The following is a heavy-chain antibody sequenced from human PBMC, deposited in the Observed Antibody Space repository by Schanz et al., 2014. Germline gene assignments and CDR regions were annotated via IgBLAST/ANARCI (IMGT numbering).Heavy chain of an antibody. CDR2: IKSDGSST. CDR1: GFTFSTFA. D-gene: IGHD3-10*01. CDR3: AKGRFGELSAFDI. Sequence: EVQLLESGGGLVQPGGSLRLSCSASGFTFSTFAMHWVRQAPGKGLVWVSRIKSDGSSTSYADSVKGRFTISRDNSKNTLYLQMNSLRAEDTAVYYCAKGRFGELSAFDIWGQGTMVTVSS. V-gene: IGHV3-74*02. J-gene: IGHJ3*02.